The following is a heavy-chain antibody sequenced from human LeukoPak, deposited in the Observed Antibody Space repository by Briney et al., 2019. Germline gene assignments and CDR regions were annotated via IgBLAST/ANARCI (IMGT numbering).Heavy chain of an antibody. CDR2: ISAYNGDT. CDR1: GFTFTNYG. CDR3: ARDEGVGERRAY. J-gene: IGHJ4*02. V-gene: IGHV1-18*01. D-gene: IGHD3-16*01. Sequence: ASVKVSCKASGFTFTNYGISWVRQAPGQGLEWMGWISAYNGDTNYAQKLQDRVTMTTDTSTSTAYMELRSLRSDDTAMYYCARDEGVGERRAYWGQGTLVTVSS.